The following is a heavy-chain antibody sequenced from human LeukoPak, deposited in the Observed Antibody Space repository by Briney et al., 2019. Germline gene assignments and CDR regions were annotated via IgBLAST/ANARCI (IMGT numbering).Heavy chain of an antibody. CDR2: INHSGST. CDR1: GGSFSGYY. D-gene: IGHD3-10*01. Sequence: SETLSLTCAVYGGSFSGYYWSWIRQPPGKGLEWIGEINHSGSTNYNPSLKSRVTISVDTSKNQFSLKLSSVTAADTAVYYCARGWRFVLIYYWGQGTLVTVSS. J-gene: IGHJ4*02. V-gene: IGHV4-34*01. CDR3: ARGWRFVLIYY.